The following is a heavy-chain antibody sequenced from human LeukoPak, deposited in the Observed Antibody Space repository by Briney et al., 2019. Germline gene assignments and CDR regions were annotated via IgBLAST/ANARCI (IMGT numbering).Heavy chain of an antibody. Sequence: GGSLRLSCAASGFTFSNYAMNWVRQAPGKGLEWVSAIGAGGGSTYYADSVKGRFTISRDNSKNTLYLQMNSLRAEDTAVYYCAKVYMVRGLTYYFDYWGQGTLVTVSS. D-gene: IGHD3-10*01. CDR1: GFTFSNYA. CDR2: IGAGGGST. V-gene: IGHV3-23*01. J-gene: IGHJ4*02. CDR3: AKVYMVRGLTYYFDY.